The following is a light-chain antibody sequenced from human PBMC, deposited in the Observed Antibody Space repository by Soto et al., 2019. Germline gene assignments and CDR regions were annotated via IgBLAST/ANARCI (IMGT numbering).Light chain of an antibody. CDR1: SNDVGGYNF. V-gene: IGLV2-11*01. Sequence: QSVLTQPRSVSGSPGQSVTISCTGTSNDVGGYNFVSWYQQHPGKVPKLFIYDVSRRPSGVPDRFSGSKSGNTASLTISGLQAEDEADYYCSSYAGSYTLVFGGGTKLTAL. CDR2: DVS. CDR3: SSYAGSYTLV. J-gene: IGLJ2*01.